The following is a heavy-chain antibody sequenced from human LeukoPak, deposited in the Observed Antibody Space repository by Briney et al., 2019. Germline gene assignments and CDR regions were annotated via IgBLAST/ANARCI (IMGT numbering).Heavy chain of an antibody. CDR1: GFPFGSYA. CDR3: AREPPARWLQGSYWYFDL. D-gene: IGHD5-24*01. V-gene: IGHV3-9*01. CDR2: ISWNGGSI. Sequence: GGSLSLSCAVSGFPFGSYAMHWVRQAPGKGLEWVSGISWNGGSIAYADSGKGRFTNSRDNAKNSLYLKTNNLRAEDTTAYYCAREPPARWLQGSYWYFDLWGRGTLVTVSS. J-gene: IGHJ2*01.